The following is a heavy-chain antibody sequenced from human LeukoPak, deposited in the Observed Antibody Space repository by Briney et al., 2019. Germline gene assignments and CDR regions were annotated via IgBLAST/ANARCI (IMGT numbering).Heavy chain of an antibody. CDR3: AESKEGGFLYESGIITPHDY. Sequence: PGGSLRLSCAASGFTFSSYWMSWVRQAPGKGLEWVANIKQDASEKYYVDSVKGRFTISRDNSKNTLYLQMNSLRAEDTAVYYCAESKEGGFLYESGIITPHDYWGQGTLVTVSS. D-gene: IGHD3-10*01. CDR1: GFTFSSYW. CDR2: IKQDASEK. V-gene: IGHV3-7*01. J-gene: IGHJ4*02.